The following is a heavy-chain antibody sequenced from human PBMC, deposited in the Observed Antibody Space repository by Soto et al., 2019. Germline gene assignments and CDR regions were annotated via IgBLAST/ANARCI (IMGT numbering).Heavy chain of an antibody. CDR1: QVTRDHSA. CDR3: VIYVECQRDECDRYDCRTPGASERGSDGM. V-gene: IGHV3-21*04. Sequence: SPKLCCAVSQVTRDHSAISYAGLCLEKRLEWVSSISSSSMYIYYADSVKCRFTISRDTAKNSLYLQINSLRAEDTALYYCVIYVECQRDECDRYDCRTPGASERGSDGM. D-gene: IGHD1-26*01. J-gene: IGHJ6*01. CDR2: ISSSSMYI.